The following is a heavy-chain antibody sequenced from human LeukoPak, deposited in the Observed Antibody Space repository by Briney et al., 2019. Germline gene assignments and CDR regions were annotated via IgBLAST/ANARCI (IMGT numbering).Heavy chain of an antibody. CDR3: ANIVVVAARFDY. J-gene: IGHJ4*02. Sequence: PGGSLRLSCTASGFTFSSYGVHWVRQAPGKGLEWVAFIRYDGNNKYYADFVKGRFTISRDNSKNTLYLQMNSLRAEDTAIYYCANIVVVAARFDYWGQGTLVSVSS. V-gene: IGHV3-30*02. D-gene: IGHD2-15*01. CDR2: IRYDGNNK. CDR1: GFTFSSYG.